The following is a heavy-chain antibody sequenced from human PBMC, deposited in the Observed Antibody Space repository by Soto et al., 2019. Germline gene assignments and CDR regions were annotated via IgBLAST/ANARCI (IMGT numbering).Heavy chain of an antibody. CDR1: GGSISSSSYY. J-gene: IGHJ4*02. CDR3: ARRVSGSSGDYFDY. CDR2: IYYSGST. D-gene: IGHD6-6*01. Sequence: QLQLQESGPGLVKPSETLSLTCTVSGGSISSSSYYWGWIRQPPGKGLEWIGSIYYSGSTYYSPSLKSRVTLSVDTSKTQFSLKLSSVTAADTAVYYCARRVSGSSGDYFDYWGQGTLVTVSS. V-gene: IGHV4-39*01.